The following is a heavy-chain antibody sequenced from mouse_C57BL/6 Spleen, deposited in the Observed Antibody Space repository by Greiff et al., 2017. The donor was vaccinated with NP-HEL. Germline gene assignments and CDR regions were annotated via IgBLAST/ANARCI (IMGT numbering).Heavy chain of an antibody. Sequence: EVQLVESGPELVKPGASVKMSCKASGYTFTDYNMHWVKQSHGKSLEWIGYINPNNGGTSYNQKFKGKATLTVNKSSSTAYMELRSLTSEDSAVYYCARSYWDEAWFAYWGQGTLVTVSA. CDR2: INPNNGGT. J-gene: IGHJ3*01. D-gene: IGHD4-1*01. CDR1: GYTFTDYN. V-gene: IGHV1-22*01. CDR3: ARSYWDEAWFAY.